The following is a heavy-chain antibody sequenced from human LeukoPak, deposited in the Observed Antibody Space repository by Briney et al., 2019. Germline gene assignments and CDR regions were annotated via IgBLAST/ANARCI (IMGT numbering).Heavy chain of an antibody. V-gene: IGHV3-23*01. J-gene: IGHJ3*02. D-gene: IGHD2-2*02. CDR3: AKDDVYCSSTSCYRPPAFDI. Sequence: GGSLRLSCAASGFTFSSYATSWVRQAPGKGLEWVSAISGSGGSTYYADSVKGRFTISRDNSKNTLYLQMNSLRAEDTAVYYCAKDDVYCSSTSCYRPPAFDIWGQGTMVTVSS. CDR2: ISGSGGST. CDR1: GFTFSSYA.